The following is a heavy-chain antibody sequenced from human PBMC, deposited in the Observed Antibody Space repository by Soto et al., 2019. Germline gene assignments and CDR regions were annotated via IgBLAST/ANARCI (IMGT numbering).Heavy chain of an antibody. CDR3: ARGSRTRGYSYDS. CDR2: ISGYNGNT. V-gene: IGHV1-18*01. CDR1: GYTFTSYG. D-gene: IGHD5-18*01. Sequence: QVQLVQSGGEVKKPGASVKVSCKTSGYTFTSYGISWVRQAPGQGLEWMGWISGYNGNTDYARRAQGRVTMTTDTSPSTAFRELRSLRVDDTAVYYCARGSRTRGYSYDSWGQGTLDTVSS. J-gene: IGHJ4*02.